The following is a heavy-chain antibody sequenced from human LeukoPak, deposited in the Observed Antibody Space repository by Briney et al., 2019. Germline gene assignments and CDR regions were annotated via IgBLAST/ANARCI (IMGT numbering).Heavy chain of an antibody. J-gene: IGHJ6*03. D-gene: IGHD4-17*01. V-gene: IGHV1-46*01. CDR3: ARDASASTVRLKGDYYYYYYMDV. CDR1: GYTFTSYY. Sequence: ASVKVSCKASGYTFTSYYMHWVRQAPGQGLEWMGIINPSGGSTSYAQKFQGRVTMTRDTSTSTVYMELSSLRSEDTAVYYCARDASASTVRLKGDYYYYYYMDVWGKGTTVTISS. CDR2: INPSGGST.